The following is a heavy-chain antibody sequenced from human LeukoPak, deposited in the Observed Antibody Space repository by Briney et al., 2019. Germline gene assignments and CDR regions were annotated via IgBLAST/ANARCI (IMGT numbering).Heavy chain of an antibody. J-gene: IGHJ5*02. CDR2: IYHSGST. V-gene: IGHV4-4*02. D-gene: IGHD4-17*01. CDR1: GGSISSSNW. CDR3: ARVRGYGDYEDRDPGGWFDP. Sequence: SGTLSLTCAVSGGSISSSNWWSWVRQPPGKGLGWIGEIYHSGSTNYNPPLKSRVTISGDKSKNQFSLKLSSVTAADTAVYYCARVRGYGDYEDRDPGGWFDPWGQGTLVTVSS.